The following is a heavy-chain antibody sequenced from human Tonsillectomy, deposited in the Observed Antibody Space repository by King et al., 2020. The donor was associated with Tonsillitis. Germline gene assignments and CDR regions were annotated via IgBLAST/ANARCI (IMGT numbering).Heavy chain of an antibody. V-gene: IGHV1-46*01. D-gene: IGHD1-26*01. CDR1: GYTFTSYY. CDR2: INPSGGST. Sequence: QLVQSGAEVKKPGASVKVSCKASGYTFTSYYMHWVRQAPRQGLEWMGIINPSGGSTSYAHKFQGRVTMTRDTSTSTVYMELSSLRSEDTAVYYCARDFRWGSGSYCYFDYWGQGTLVTVSS. J-gene: IGHJ4*02. CDR3: ARDFRWGSGSYCYFDY.